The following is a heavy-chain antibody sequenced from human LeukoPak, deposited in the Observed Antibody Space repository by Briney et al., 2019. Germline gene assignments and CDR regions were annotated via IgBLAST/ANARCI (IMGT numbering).Heavy chain of an antibody. CDR2: INSGATSE. CDR3: AGVICTGGSCFQNDY. V-gene: IGHV3-48*03. CDR1: GFIFSNFE. Sequence: GGSLRLSCTASGFIFSNFEMNWVRQAPGKGLQWVAYINSGATSEYYADSVKGRFTISRDNAKNSLYLQMNSLGVQDTAIYYCAGVICTGGSCFQNDYWGQGTLVTVSS. J-gene: IGHJ4*02. D-gene: IGHD2-8*02.